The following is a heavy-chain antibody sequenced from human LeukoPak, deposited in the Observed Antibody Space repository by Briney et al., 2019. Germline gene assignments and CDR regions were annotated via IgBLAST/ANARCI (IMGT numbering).Heavy chain of an antibody. Sequence: SETLSLTCAVSRYSITRGYYWAWIRQPPGKGLEWIGSIYHSGNTYYNPSLKSRLTKSVDTSKNRFSLNLRSVTAADTAVYFCARAYSSTWYGGDTFDIWGQGTMVTVSS. CDR1: RYSITRGYY. CDR2: IYHSGNT. CDR3: ARAYSSTWYGGDTFDI. V-gene: IGHV4-38-2*01. D-gene: IGHD2-2*01. J-gene: IGHJ3*02.